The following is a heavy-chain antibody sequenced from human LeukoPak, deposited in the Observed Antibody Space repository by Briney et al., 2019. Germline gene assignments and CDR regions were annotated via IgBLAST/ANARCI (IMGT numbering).Heavy chain of an antibody. CDR2: INHSGST. D-gene: IGHD4-23*01. CDR3: ARGSTTGVSY. V-gene: IGHV4-34*01. J-gene: IGHJ4*02. CDR1: GGSFSGYY. Sequence: SETPSLTCAVYGGSFSGYYWSWIRQPPGKGLEWIGEINHSGSTNYNPSLKSRVTISVDTSKNQFSLKLSSVTAADTAVYYCARGSTTGVSYWGQGTLVTVSS.